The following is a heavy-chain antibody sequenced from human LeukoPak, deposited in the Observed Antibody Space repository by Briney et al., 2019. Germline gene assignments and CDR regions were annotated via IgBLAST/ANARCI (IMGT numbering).Heavy chain of an antibody. V-gene: IGHV3-23*01. J-gene: IGHJ4*02. CDR1: GFTFSSYA. CDR2: ISGSGGST. D-gene: IGHD4-17*01. CDR3: AKDPGKTVTHSSIYFDY. Sequence: PGGSLRLSCAASGFTFSSYAMSWVRQAPGKGLEWVSAISGSGGSTYYADSVKGRFTISGDNSKNTLYLQMNSLRAEDTAVYYCAKDPGKTVTHSSIYFDYWGQGTLVTVSS.